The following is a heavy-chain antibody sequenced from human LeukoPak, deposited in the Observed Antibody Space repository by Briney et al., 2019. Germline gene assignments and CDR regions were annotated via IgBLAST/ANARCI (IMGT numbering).Heavy chain of an antibody. Sequence: ASVKVSCKASGYTFTSYAMNWVRQAPGQGLEWMGWINTKSGNPTYAQGFTGRFVFSLDTSVSTTYLQISSLKAEDTALYYCARASRDDPRGSGSSSPYYFDFWGQGTLVTVSS. D-gene: IGHD1-26*01. CDR3: ARASRDDPRGSGSSSPYYFDF. J-gene: IGHJ4*02. CDR2: INTKSGNP. CDR1: GYTFTSYA. V-gene: IGHV7-4-1*02.